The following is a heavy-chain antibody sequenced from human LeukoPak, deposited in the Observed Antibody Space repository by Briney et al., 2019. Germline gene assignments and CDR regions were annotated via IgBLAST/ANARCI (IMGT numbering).Heavy chain of an antibody. CDR3: ARVVKGSILGWFKIDP. J-gene: IGHJ5*02. D-gene: IGHD3-10*01. CDR1: GGSISSYY. CDR2: INHSGST. V-gene: IGHV4-34*01. Sequence: NPSETLSLTCTVSGGSISSYYWSWIRQPPGKGLEWIGEINHSGSTNYNPSLKSRVTISVDTSKNQFSLKLSSVTAADTAVYYCARVVKGSILGWFKIDPWGQGTLVTVSS.